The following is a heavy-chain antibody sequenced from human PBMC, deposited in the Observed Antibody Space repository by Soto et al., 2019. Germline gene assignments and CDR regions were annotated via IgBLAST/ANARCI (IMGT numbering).Heavy chain of an antibody. Sequence: SDAFCLTCPVSGDFISNCYYYWTLIRQHPGKGLEWIGYIYFRGGTSYNPSLRSRLNMSVDTSKNQFSLTLTSVTAADTAVYYCARDRRFCTTSNCYGLYYFDYWGQGALVTVTS. V-gene: IGHV4-31*03. J-gene: IGHJ4*02. CDR1: GDFISNCYYY. CDR2: IYFRGGT. CDR3: ARDRRFCTTSNCYGLYYFDY. D-gene: IGHD2-2*01.